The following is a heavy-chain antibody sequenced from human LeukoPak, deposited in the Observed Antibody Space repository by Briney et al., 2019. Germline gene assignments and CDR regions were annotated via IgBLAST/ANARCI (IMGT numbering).Heavy chain of an antibody. CDR1: GGTFSSYA. V-gene: IGHV1-8*03. J-gene: IGHJ6*03. D-gene: IGHD4-23*01. CDR3: ARSGLTTVVRYYYYYMDV. Sequence: ASVKVSCKASGGTFSSYAINWVRQANGQGLEWMGWMNPNSGNTGYAQKFQGRVTITRDTSISTAYMELSSLRSEDTAVYYCARSGLTTVVRYYYYYMDVWGKGTTVTVSS. CDR2: MNPNSGNT.